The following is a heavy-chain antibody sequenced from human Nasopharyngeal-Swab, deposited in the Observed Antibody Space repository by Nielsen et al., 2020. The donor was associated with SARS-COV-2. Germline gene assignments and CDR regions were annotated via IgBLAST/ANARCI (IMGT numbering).Heavy chain of an antibody. CDR3: AKFNMIVVVITVFDY. J-gene: IGHJ4*02. CDR2: ISGSGGST. CDR1: GFTFSSYA. V-gene: IGHV3-23*01. D-gene: IGHD3-22*01. Sequence: GGPLRLSCAASGFTFSSYAMSWVRQAPGKGLEWVSAISGSGGSTYYADSVKGRFTISRDNSKNTLYLQMNSLRAEDTAVYYCAKFNMIVVVITVFDYWGQGTLVTVSS.